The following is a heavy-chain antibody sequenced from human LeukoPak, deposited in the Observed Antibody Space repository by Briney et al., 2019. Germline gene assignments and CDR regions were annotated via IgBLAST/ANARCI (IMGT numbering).Heavy chain of an antibody. J-gene: IGHJ4*02. CDR2: ISYDGSNK. CDR3: AKDLGWSIDY. Sequence: GGSLRLSCAASGFTFSSYDMHWVRQAPGKGLEWVAVISYDGSNKYYADSVKGRFTISRDNSKNTLYLQMNSLRAEDTAVYYCAKDLGWSIDYWGQGNLVTVSS. CDR1: GFTFSSYD. D-gene: IGHD2-15*01. V-gene: IGHV3-30*18.